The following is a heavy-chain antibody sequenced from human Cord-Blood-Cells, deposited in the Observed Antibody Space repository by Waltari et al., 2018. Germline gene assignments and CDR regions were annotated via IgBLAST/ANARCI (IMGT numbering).Heavy chain of an antibody. V-gene: IGHV4-34*01. CDR2: INHRGST. Sequence: QVQLQQWGAGLLKPSETLSPPCAVYGGSFSGYYWSWIRQPPGKGMGWIGEINHRGSTNYNPSLKSRSTISVETSKNKFSLKRSSVTAADTAVYYCARGWTSTVTKFDYWGQGTLVTVSS. CDR1: GGSFSGYY. D-gene: IGHD4-17*01. CDR3: ARGWTSTVTKFDY. J-gene: IGHJ4*02.